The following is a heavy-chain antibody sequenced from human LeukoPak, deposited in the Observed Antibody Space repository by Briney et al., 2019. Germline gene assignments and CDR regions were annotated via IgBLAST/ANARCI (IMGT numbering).Heavy chain of an antibody. Sequence: KPSGTLSLTCGVSGGSITSTNYWTWVRQPPGKGLEWIGEVNLQGSTNYNPSLMGRVAISVDMSENYISLQLTSVTAADTAVYYCAREGGPYRPLDYSGQGTLVTVSS. CDR3: AREGGPYRPLDY. CDR1: GGSITSTNY. CDR2: VNLQGST. V-gene: IGHV4-4*02. J-gene: IGHJ4*02.